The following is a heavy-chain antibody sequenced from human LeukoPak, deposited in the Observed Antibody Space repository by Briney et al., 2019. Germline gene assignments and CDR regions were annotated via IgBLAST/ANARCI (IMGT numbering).Heavy chain of an antibody. Sequence: GGSLRLSCEASGFTFSDYSMNWVRQAPGEGLEWLSYITRTSDTIYYADSVKGRFTSSRDNAKNSVYLQMNSLRAEDTALYYCAKDQVGSGYWYFDLWGRGTLVTVSS. CDR3: AKDQVGSGYWYFDL. CDR1: GFTFSDYS. V-gene: IGHV3-48*01. CDR2: ITRTSDTI. J-gene: IGHJ2*01. D-gene: IGHD6-19*01.